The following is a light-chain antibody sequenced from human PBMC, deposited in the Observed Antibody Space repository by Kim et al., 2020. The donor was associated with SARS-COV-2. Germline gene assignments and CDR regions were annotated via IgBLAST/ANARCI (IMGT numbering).Light chain of an antibody. CDR2: GKD. CDR3: KSRDSRGTVV. CDR1: SLRKYY. J-gene: IGLJ2*01. V-gene: IGLV3-19*01. Sequence: SSELTQDPAVSVALGQTVRITCQGDSLRKYYATWYQQKARQAPVLVFYGKDKRPSGVPDRFSGSTSGNAASLIITGAQAADEAEYYCKSRDSRGTVVFGGGTKVTVL.